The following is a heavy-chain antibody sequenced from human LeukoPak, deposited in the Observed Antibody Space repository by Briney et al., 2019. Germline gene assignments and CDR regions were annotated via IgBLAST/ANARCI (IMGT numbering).Heavy chain of an antibody. D-gene: IGHD2-2*01. Sequence: SETLSLTCAVSGDSISSSSHHWGWIRQSPGKGLEWIGSIYYGRTTYYNPSLNSRVTISVLTSKNQFSLQLNSVTAADTAVYYCARRLTQYDCFDPWGQGILVTVSS. CDR1: GDSISSSSHH. V-gene: IGHV4-39*01. CDR3: ARRLTQYDCFDP. CDR2: IYYGRTT. J-gene: IGHJ5*02.